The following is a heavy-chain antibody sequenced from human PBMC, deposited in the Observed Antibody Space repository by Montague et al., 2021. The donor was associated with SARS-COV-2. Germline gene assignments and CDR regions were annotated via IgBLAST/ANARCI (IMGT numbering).Heavy chain of an antibody. D-gene: IGHD3-9*01. CDR3: ARVRYFDSTFDY. J-gene: IGHJ4*02. V-gene: IGHV2-70*01. CDR1: GDSVSRGCSY. CDR2: IDGDDDN. Sequence: TLSLTCTVSGDSVSRGCSYWIWLRQPQWMALEWHAFIDGDDDNFYSTSLKTRLTISKDTSKNQVHLTMTNMDTVDTATYYCARVRYFDSTFDYWGQGTLVTVSS.